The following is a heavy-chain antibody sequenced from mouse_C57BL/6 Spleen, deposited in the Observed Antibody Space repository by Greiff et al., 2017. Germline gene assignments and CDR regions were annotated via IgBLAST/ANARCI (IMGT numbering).Heavy chain of an antibody. CDR2: ISYDGSN. Sequence: VQLKESGPGLVKPSQSLSLTCSVTGYSITSGYYWNWIRQFPGNKLEWMGYISYDGSNNYNPSLKNRISITRDTSKNQFFLKLNSVTTEDTATYYCARARGDYDSDGAFDYWGQGTTLTVSS. J-gene: IGHJ2*01. CDR3: ARARGDYDSDGAFDY. V-gene: IGHV3-6*01. CDR1: GYSITSGYY. D-gene: IGHD2-4*01.